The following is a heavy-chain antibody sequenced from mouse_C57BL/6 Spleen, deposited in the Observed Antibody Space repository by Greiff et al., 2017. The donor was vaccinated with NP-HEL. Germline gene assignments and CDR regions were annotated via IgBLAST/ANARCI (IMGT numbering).Heavy chain of an antibody. V-gene: IGHV1-81*01. J-gene: IGHJ4*01. D-gene: IGHD2-5*01. CDR2: IYPRSGNT. Sequence: VQLQQSGAELARPGASVKLSCKASGYTFTSYGISWVKQRTGQGLEWIGEIYPRSGNTYYNEKFKGKATLTADKSSSTAYMELRSLTSEDSAVYFCASSGYSNYDYAMDYWGQGTSVTVSS. CDR3: ASSGYSNYDYAMDY. CDR1: GYTFTSYG.